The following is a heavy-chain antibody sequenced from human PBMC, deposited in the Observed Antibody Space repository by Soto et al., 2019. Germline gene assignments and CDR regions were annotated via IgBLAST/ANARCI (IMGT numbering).Heavy chain of an antibody. CDR1: GFTFSSYW. Sequence: EVQLVESGGGLVQPGGSLRLSCAASGFTFSSYWMSWVCQAPGKGLEWVANIKQDGSEKYYVDSVKGRFTISRDNAKNSLYLQMNSLRAEDTAVYYCARDRGYSSSWYGYFDLWGRGTLVTVSS. CDR2: IKQDGSEK. J-gene: IGHJ2*01. V-gene: IGHV3-7*01. D-gene: IGHD6-13*01. CDR3: ARDRGYSSSWYGYFDL.